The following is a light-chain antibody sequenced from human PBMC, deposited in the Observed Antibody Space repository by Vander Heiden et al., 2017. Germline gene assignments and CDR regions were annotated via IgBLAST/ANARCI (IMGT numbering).Light chain of an antibody. Sequence: DIQMTQSPSSLYASVGDIVTITCRASQSISSYLNWYQQKPGKAPKLLIYAASSLQSGVPSRLSGGGSGTDFTLTISSLLPEDFVTYYCHQRYSTPAWTFGQWTKVEIK. V-gene: IGKV1-39*01. J-gene: IGKJ1*01. CDR2: AAS. CDR1: QSISSY. CDR3: HQRYSTPAWT.